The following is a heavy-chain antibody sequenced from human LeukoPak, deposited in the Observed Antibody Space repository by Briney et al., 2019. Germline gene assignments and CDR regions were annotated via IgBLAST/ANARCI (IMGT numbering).Heavy chain of an antibody. CDR1: GFTFRSYA. CDR2: IKSKTDGGTT. CDR3: TTDSGDYVFDY. V-gene: IGHV3-15*01. Sequence: GGSLRLSCAASGFTFRSYAMSWVRQAPGKGLEWVGRIKSKTDGGTTDYAAPVKGRFTISRDDSKNTLYLQMNSLKTEDTAVCYCTTDSGDYVFDYWGQGTLVTVSS. J-gene: IGHJ4*02. D-gene: IGHD4-17*01.